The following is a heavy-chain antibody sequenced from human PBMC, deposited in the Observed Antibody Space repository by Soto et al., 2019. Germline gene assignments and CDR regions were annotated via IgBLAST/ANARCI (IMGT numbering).Heavy chain of an antibody. CDR1: GGPISSYY. CDR2: IYYSGST. D-gene: IGHD6-19*01. V-gene: IGHV4-59*01. Sequence: SETLSLTCTVSGGPISSYYWSWIRQPPGKGLEWIGYIYYSGSTNYNPSLKSRVTISVDTSKNQFSLKLSSVTAADTAVYYCARAHSSGWSYYFDYWGQG. J-gene: IGHJ4*02. CDR3: ARAHSSGWSYYFDY.